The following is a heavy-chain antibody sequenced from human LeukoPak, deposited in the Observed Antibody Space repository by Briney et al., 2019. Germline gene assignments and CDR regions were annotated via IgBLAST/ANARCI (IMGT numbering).Heavy chain of an antibody. V-gene: IGHV4-59*01. Sequence: KPSETLSLTCTVSGGSISSYYWSWIRQPPGKGLVWIGYIYYSGSTNYNPSLKSRVTISVDTSKNQFSLKLSSVTAADTAVYYCARASPGTLYYFDYWGQGTLVTVSS. J-gene: IGHJ4*02. D-gene: IGHD1-26*01. CDR2: IYYSGST. CDR3: ARASPGTLYYFDY. CDR1: GGSISSYY.